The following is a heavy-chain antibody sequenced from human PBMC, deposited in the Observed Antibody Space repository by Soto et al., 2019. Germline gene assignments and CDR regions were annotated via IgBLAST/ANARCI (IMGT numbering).Heavy chain of an antibody. V-gene: IGHV1-69*06. Sequence: SVKVSCKASGGTFSSYAISWVRQAPGQGLEWMGGIIPIFGTANYAQKFQGRVTITADKSTSTAYMELSSLRSEDTAVYYCAREWFEYYYYYGTDVRDQGTTVTASS. CDR1: GGTFSSYA. D-gene: IGHD3-10*01. CDR2: IIPIFGTA. CDR3: AREWFEYYYYYGTDV. J-gene: IGHJ6*02.